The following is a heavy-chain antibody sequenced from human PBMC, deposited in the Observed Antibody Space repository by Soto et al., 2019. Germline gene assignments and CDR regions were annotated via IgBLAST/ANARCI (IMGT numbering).Heavy chain of an antibody. Sequence: PGGSLRLSCSASGFTFSSSALHWVRQAPGKGLEYVSAISNNGGSTYYADSVKGRFTISRDNSKNALYLQMRSLRVEDTAIYYFVKDINGYTGMDVWGQVTTVTVSS. D-gene: IGHD2-2*02. V-gene: IGHV3-64D*08. CDR3: VKDINGYTGMDV. J-gene: IGHJ6*02. CDR1: GFTFSSSA. CDR2: ISNNGGST.